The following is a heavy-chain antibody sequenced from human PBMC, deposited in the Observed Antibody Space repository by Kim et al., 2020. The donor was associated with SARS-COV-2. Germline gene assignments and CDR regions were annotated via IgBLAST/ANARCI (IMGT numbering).Heavy chain of an antibody. V-gene: IGHV3-33*01. CDR1: GFTFSSYG. CDR3: ARAGTLAYHYYYCGMDV. CDR2: IWYDGSNK. Sequence: GGSLRLSCAASGFTFSSYGMHWVRQAPGKGLEWVAVIWYDGSNKYYADSVKGRFTISRDNSKNTLYLQMNSLRAEDTAVYYCARAGTLAYHYYYCGMDVWGQGSTVTVSS. D-gene: IGHD1-1*01. J-gene: IGHJ6*01.